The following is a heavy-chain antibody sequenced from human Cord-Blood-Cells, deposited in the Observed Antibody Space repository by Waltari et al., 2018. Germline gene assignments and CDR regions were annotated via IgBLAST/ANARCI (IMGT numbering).Heavy chain of an antibody. V-gene: IGHV1-58*01. CDR2: IVVGSGNT. D-gene: IGHD7-27*01. CDR1: GFTVTSSA. J-gene: IGHJ4*02. CDR3: ARAHNWGSLYYFDY. Sequence: QMQLVQSGPEVKKPGTSVKVSCKASGFTVTSSAVQWVRQSRGQRLEWIGWIVVGSGNTNYAQKFQERVTITRDMSTSTAYMELSSLRSEDTAVYYCARAHNWGSLYYFDYWGQGTLVTVSS.